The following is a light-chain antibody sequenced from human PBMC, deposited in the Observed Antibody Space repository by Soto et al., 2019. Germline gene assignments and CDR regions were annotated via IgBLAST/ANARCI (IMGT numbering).Light chain of an antibody. J-gene: IGLJ1*01. CDR1: SSDVGGYGY. Sequence: QSALTQPASVSGSPGQSITISCTGTSSDVGGYGYVSWYQQHPGKVPKLMIYAVSNRPSGVSNRFSGSKSGNTASLTISGLQAEDEADYYCSSYTSGSTYVFGTGTKLTVL. V-gene: IGLV2-14*01. CDR2: AVS. CDR3: SSYTSGSTYV.